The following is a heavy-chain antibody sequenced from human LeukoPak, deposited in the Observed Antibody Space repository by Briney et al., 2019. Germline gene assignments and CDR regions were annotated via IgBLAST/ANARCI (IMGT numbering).Heavy chain of an antibody. Sequence: PGGSLRLSCAASGFTCSTYAITWVRQATGKRLEWVSTISGSGGTTYYADSVKGRFTISRDNSRNTLYLQLNSLRAEDTAVYYCAKNDPIVGATYFDYWGQGTLVTVSS. V-gene: IGHV3-23*01. CDR3: AKNDPIVGATYFDY. CDR1: GFTCSTYA. D-gene: IGHD1-26*01. CDR2: ISGSGGTT. J-gene: IGHJ4*02.